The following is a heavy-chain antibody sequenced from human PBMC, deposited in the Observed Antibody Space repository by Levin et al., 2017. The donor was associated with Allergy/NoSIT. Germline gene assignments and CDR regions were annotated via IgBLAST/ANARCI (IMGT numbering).Heavy chain of an antibody. Sequence: GESLKISCAASGFTFSSYGIHWVRQAPGKGLEWVAVMSYDGSNKYYADSVTGRFTISRDNSKSTLYLQMNSLRAEDTAVYYCARDGSSGTYKHYYYYYGMDVWGQGTTVTVSS. CDR1: GFTFSSYG. D-gene: IGHD3-10*01. CDR3: ARDGSSGTYKHYYYYYGMDV. CDR2: MSYDGSNK. J-gene: IGHJ6*02. V-gene: IGHV3-30*03.